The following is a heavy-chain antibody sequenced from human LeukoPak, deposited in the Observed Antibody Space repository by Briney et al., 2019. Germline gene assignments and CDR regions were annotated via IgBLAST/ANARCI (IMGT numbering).Heavy chain of an antibody. D-gene: IGHD4-23*01. Sequence: PSETLSLTCSVSGVSVSDYYWSWIRQPPGKGLEWIGYIYYSGSSNYNPSLKSRVSMSVDTSKNQFSLKLTSVTAADTAVYYCARDTVVKDYFDYWGQGTLVTVSS. CDR2: IYYSGSS. CDR1: GVSVSDYY. CDR3: ARDTVVKDYFDY. J-gene: IGHJ4*02. V-gene: IGHV4-59*02.